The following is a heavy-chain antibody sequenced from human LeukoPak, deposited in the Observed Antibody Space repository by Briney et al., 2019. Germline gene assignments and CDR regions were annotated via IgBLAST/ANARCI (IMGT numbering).Heavy chain of an antibody. J-gene: IGHJ3*02. CDR3: AREYCSGGSCYPDNAFDI. CDR2: INHSGST. Sequence: SETLSLTCAVYGGSFSGYYWSWIRQPPGKGLEWIGEINHSGSTNYNPSLKSRVTMSVDTSKNQFSLKLSSVTAADTAVYYCAREYCSGGSCYPDNAFDIWGQGTMVTVSS. V-gene: IGHV4-34*01. D-gene: IGHD2-15*01. CDR1: GGSFSGYY.